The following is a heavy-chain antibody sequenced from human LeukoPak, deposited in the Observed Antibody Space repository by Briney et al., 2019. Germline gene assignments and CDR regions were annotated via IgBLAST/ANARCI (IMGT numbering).Heavy chain of an antibody. CDR1: GDSISSYS. V-gene: IGHV4-59*12. Sequence: SETLSLTCTVSGDSISSYSWNWIRQPPGRGLEWIGYIYYSGSSYYNPSLRSRVTISVDTSKNHFSLKLSPVTAADTAVYYCARNRDGYNSFDYWGQGTLVTVSS. CDR3: ARNRDGYNSFDY. CDR2: IYYSGSS. J-gene: IGHJ4*02. D-gene: IGHD5-24*01.